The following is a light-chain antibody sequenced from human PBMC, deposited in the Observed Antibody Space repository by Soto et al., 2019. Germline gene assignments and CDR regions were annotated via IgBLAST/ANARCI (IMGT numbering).Light chain of an antibody. CDR3: QHYHNWPRT. J-gene: IGKJ1*01. CDR2: GAS. V-gene: IGKV3-15*01. CDR1: QSVSTN. Sequence: EIVMTQSPATLSVSPGERATLSCRTSQSVSTNLAWYQQKPGQAPRLLIYGASARATGIPARFSGSGYGTDFTLTISGLQSEDFAVYTCQHYHNWPRTFGQGTKVEIK.